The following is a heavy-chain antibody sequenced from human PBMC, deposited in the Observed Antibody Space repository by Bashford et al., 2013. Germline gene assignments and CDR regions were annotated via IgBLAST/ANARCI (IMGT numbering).Heavy chain of an antibody. D-gene: IGHD4-17*01. J-gene: IGHJ4*02. V-gene: IGHV3-21*01. Sequence: VRQAPGKGLEWVSSISSSSSYIYYADSVKGRFTISRDNAKNSLYLQMNSLRAEDTAVYYCARDSDYGXYLDFDYWGQGTLVTVSS. CDR3: ARDSDYGXYLDFDY. CDR2: ISSSSSYI.